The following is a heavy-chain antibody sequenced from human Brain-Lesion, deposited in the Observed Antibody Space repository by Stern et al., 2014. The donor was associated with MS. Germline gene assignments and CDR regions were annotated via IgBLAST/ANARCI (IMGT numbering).Heavy chain of an antibody. CDR1: GGSISSGNYY. CDR3: ARGSREVLLPRFYFDY. V-gene: IGHV4-31*03. CDR2: IYHSGST. D-gene: IGHD3-3*01. J-gene: IGHJ4*02. Sequence: QVQLVQSGPGLVKPSQTLSLTCTVSGGSISSGNYYWSWIRQHPGKGLEWIGSIYHSGSTYYNPPLKSRVTKSIDTSKNQFSLKLSSVTAADTAVYYCARGSREVLLPRFYFDYWGQGTLVTVSS.